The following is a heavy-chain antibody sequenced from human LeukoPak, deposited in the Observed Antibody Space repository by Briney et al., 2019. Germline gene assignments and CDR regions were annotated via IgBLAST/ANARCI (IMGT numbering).Heavy chain of an antibody. CDR3: ARGLGYSGSWYFDY. CDR2: IYPGDSDT. J-gene: IGHJ4*02. CDR1: GCRFTSYW. Sequence: GESLKISCKGSGCRFTSYWIAWVRQMPGKGLESMGIIYPGDSDTRYSPSFQGQVTISADKSISTAYLQWSSLKASDTAMYYCARGLGYSGSWYFDYWGQGTLVTVSS. V-gene: IGHV5-51*01. D-gene: IGHD6-13*01.